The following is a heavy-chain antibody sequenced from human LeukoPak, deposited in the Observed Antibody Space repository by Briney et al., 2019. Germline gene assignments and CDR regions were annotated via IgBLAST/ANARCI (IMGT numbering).Heavy chain of an antibody. CDR1: GYTFTSCD. CDR3: TRGSSGRRDN. V-gene: IGHV1-8*01. Sequence: AASVRVSCKASGYTFTSCDINWVRQATGQGLEWMGWMNPNSGNTGYGQSFQGRITMTRDIPIGTAYMELSNLTSEDTAIYYCTRGSSGRRDNWGQGTLVTVSA. J-gene: IGHJ4*02. D-gene: IGHD6-19*01. CDR2: MNPNSGNT.